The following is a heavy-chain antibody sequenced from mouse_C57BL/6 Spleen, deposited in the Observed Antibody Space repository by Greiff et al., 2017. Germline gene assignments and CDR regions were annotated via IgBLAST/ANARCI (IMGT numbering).Heavy chain of an antibody. CDR1: GFTFSSYA. CDR3: ARDPLYSNYLYYFDY. V-gene: IGHV5-4*01. J-gene: IGHJ2*01. Sequence: EVHLVESGGGLVKPGGSLKLSCAASGFTFSSYAMSWVRQTPEKRLEWVATISDGGSYTYYPDNVKGRFTISRDNAKNNLYLQMSHLKSEDTAMYYCARDPLYSNYLYYFDYWGQGTTLTVSS. CDR2: ISDGGSYT. D-gene: IGHD2-5*01.